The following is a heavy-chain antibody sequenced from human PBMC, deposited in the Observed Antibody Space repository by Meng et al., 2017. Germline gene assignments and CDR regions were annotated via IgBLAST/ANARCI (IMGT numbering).Heavy chain of an antibody. D-gene: IGHD3-22*01. J-gene: IGHJ4*02. Sequence: QVQLLQSGAEVKKPGASVKVSCKASGYTFSSYAMHWVRQAPGKGLEWVAVISYDGSNKYYADSVKGRFTISRDNSKNTLYLQMNSLRAEDTAVYYCARVRRNYDSSGYYSHWGQGTLVTVSS. V-gene: IGHV3-30*01. CDR3: ARVRRNYDSSGYYSH. CDR1: GYTFSSYA. CDR2: ISYDGSNK.